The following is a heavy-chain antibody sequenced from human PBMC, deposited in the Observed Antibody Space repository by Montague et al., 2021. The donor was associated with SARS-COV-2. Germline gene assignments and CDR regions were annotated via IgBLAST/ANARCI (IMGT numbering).Heavy chain of an antibody. J-gene: IGHJ4*02. CDR2: IYYSGST. D-gene: IGHD3-22*01. CDR3: AREKYYFDSSGLRNDYFDY. V-gene: IGHV4-59*01. CDR1: GGSFTLYY. Sequence: SETLSLTCNVSGGSFTLYYWSWIRQTPGRGLEWIGLIYYSGSTIYNPSPKSRVTMSVDTSKNQFSLRLTSVTAADTAVYYCAREKYYFDSSGLRNDYFDYWGQGILVTVSS.